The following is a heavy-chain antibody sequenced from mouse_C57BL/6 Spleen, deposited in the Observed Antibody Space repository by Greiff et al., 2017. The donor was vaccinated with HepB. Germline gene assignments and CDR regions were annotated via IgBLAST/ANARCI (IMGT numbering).Heavy chain of an antibody. CDR1: GFTFSDYG. D-gene: IGHD3-3*01. V-gene: IGHV5-17*01. Sequence: EVKLVESGGGLVKPGGSLKLSCAASGFTFSDYGMHWVRQAPEKGLEWVAYISSGSSTIYYADTVKGRFTISRDNAKNTLFLQMSSLRSEDTAMYYCAKGLRDFDYWGQGTTLTVSS. CDR2: ISSGSSTI. CDR3: AKGLRDFDY. J-gene: IGHJ2*01.